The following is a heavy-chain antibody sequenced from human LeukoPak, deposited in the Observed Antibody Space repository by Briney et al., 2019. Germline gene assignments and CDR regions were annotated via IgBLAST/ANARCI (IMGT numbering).Heavy chain of an antibody. D-gene: IGHD5-12*01. CDR1: GFTFSGYY. CDR3: ARRYSGYDLDTLHHDY. CDR2: INHSGST. V-gene: IGHV4-34*01. Sequence: NPSETLSLTCAAYGFTFSGYYWSWIRQPPGKGLEWIGEINHSGSTYYNPSLKNRVTISVDSSKNQFSLKLSSVTAADTAVYYCARRYSGYDLDTLHHDYWGQGTLVTVSS. J-gene: IGHJ4*02.